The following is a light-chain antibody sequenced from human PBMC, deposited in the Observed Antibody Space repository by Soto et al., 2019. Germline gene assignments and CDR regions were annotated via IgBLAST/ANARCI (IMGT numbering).Light chain of an antibody. J-gene: IGLJ2*01. CDR3: TSYRSSSTLGVV. V-gene: IGLV2-14*01. CDR1: SSDIGTYSY. Sequence: QSALTQPASVSGSPGQSITISCTGTSSDIGTYSYVAWYQQYPGKAPKLMIYDVSNRPSGVSNRFSGSKSGNTASLTISGLQAEDEADYYCTSYRSSSTLGVVVGGGTKLTVL. CDR2: DVS.